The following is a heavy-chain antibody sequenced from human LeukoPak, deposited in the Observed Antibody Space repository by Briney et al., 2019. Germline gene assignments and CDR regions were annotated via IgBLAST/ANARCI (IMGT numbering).Heavy chain of an antibody. CDR3: AKDPLPYYYDSSYFDY. D-gene: IGHD3-22*01. Sequence: PGRSLRLSCAASGFTFSSYGMHWARQAPGKGLEWVAVISYDGSNKYYADSVKGRFTISRDNSKNTLYLQMNSLRAEDTAVYYRAKDPLPYYYDSSYFDYWGQGTLVTVSS. CDR2: ISYDGSNK. V-gene: IGHV3-30*18. CDR1: GFTFSSYG. J-gene: IGHJ4*02.